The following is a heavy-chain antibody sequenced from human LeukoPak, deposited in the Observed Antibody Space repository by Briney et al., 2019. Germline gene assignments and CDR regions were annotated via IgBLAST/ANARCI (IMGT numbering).Heavy chain of an antibody. CDR2: INPNSGGT. CDR1: GYTFTGYY. J-gene: IGHJ4*02. V-gene: IGHV1-2*02. Sequence: GASVKVSCKASGYTFTGYYMHWVRQAPGQGLEWMGWINPNSGGTNYAQKFQGRVTMTRDTSISTAYMELSRLRSDDTAVYYCAINYDILTGSPKTFYYFDYWGQGTLVTVSS. CDR3: AINYDILTGSPKTFYYFDY. D-gene: IGHD3-9*01.